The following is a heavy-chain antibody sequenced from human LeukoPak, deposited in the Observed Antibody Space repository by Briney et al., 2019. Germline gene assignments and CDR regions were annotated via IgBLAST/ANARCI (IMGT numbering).Heavy chain of an antibody. CDR2: ISSDGRDK. V-gene: IGHV3-30*18. D-gene: IGHD2-2*01. Sequence: QRGGSLRLSCSASGFSFSNYAIHWVRQAPGKGLEWVAVISSDGRDKHYADSVKGRFTISRDNSKNMMYLQMNSLRAEDTAVYHCAKDSARRAAAYYFDQWGQGTLVTVSS. CDR1: GFSFSNYA. J-gene: IGHJ4*02. CDR3: AKDSARRAAAYYFDQ.